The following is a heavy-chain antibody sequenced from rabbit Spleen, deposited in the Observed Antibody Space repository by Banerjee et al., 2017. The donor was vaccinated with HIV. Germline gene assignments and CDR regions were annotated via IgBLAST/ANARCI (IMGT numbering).Heavy chain of an antibody. J-gene: IGHJ4*01. D-gene: IGHD1-1*01. V-gene: IGHV1S40*01. CDR3: SSDLTGVIGWNFNL. CDR1: GFSFSDRDV. CDR2: INTATGKA. Sequence: QSLEESGGGLVKPGASLTLTCKASGFSFSDRDVMCWVRQAPGKGLEWIACINTATGKADYATWAKGRCTISRTSSTTVTLQMTRLTAADTATYFCSSDLTGVIGWNFNLWGPGTLVTVS.